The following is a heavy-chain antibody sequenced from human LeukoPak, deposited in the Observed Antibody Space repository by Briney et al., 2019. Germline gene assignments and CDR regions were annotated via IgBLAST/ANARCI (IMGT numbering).Heavy chain of an antibody. CDR3: ARRGYYGSGSYSWYYYMDV. V-gene: IGHV1-2*02. Sequence: ASVKVSCKASGYTFTGYYMHWVRQAPGQGLEWMGWINPNSGGTNYAQKFQGRVTMTRDTSTSTAYMELSRLRSDDTAVYYCARRGYYGSGSYSWYYYMDVWGKGTTVTISS. D-gene: IGHD3-10*01. CDR2: INPNSGGT. CDR1: GYTFTGYY. J-gene: IGHJ6*03.